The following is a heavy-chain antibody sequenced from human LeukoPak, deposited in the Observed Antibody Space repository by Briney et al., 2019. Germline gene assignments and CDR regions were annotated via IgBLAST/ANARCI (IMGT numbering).Heavy chain of an antibody. CDR2: ISYDGSAE. J-gene: IGHJ4*02. CDR1: GFTFSNYG. V-gene: IGHV3-30*18. Sequence: VGSLRLSCAASGFTFSNYGMYWVRQAPGKGLEWVAVISYDGSAEYYADSVKGRFAIYRDNSRNTLYLQMNSLRPEDTAVYYCAKELTRGSSWYEDYWGQGTLVTVSS. D-gene: IGHD6-13*01. CDR3: AKELTRGSSWYEDY.